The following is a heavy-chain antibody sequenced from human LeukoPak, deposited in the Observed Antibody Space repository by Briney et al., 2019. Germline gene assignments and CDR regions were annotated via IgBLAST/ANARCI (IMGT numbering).Heavy chain of an antibody. Sequence: GGSLRLSCAASGFTFSSYWMSWVRQAPGKGLEWVANIKQDGSEKYYVDSVKGRFTISRDNAKNSLYLQMNSLRAEDTAVYYCATKGYSYAKGYWGQGTLVTVSS. CDR3: ATKGYSYAKGY. D-gene: IGHD5-18*01. V-gene: IGHV3-7*01. CDR1: GFTFSSYW. J-gene: IGHJ4*02. CDR2: IKQDGSEK.